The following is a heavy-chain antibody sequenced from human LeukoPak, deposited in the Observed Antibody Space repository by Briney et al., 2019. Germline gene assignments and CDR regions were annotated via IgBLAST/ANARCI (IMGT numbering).Heavy chain of an antibody. CDR2: IXHSGST. J-gene: IGHJ4*02. V-gene: IGHV4-34*01. D-gene: IGHD2-2*01. Sequence: IXHSGSTNYNPSLKSRVTISADTSKTQFSLKLSSVTAADTAVYYCARGYCSSTSCYYSFDYWGQGTLVTVSS. CDR3: ARGYCSSTSCYYSFDY.